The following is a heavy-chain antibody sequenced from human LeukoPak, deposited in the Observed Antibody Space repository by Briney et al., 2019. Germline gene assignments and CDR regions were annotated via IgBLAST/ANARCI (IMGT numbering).Heavy chain of an antibody. D-gene: IGHD5-12*01. J-gene: IGHJ4*02. CDR1: GFTFSSYG. Sequence: GGSLRLSCAASGFTFSSYGMHWVRQAPGKGLEWVAVISYDGSNKYYADSVKGRFTISRDNAKNSLYLQMNSLRAEDTAMYYCASSGGIGSYSFDYWGQGTLVTVSS. CDR3: ASSGGIGSYSFDY. V-gene: IGHV3-30*03. CDR2: ISYDGSNK.